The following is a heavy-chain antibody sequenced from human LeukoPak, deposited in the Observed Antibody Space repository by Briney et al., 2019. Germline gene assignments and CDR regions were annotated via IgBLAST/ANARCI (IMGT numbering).Heavy chain of an antibody. D-gene: IGHD3-16*01. CDR1: GFTFDNYA. Sequence: GSLRLSCAAAGFTFDNYAMHWIRQPPGKGLEWIGYIYYTGSTNYNPSLKSRVTISVDTSKNQFSLKLSSVTAADTAVYYCARNAGDIWGQGTLVTVSS. J-gene: IGHJ4*02. V-gene: IGHV4-59*08. CDR2: IYYTGST. CDR3: ARNAGDI.